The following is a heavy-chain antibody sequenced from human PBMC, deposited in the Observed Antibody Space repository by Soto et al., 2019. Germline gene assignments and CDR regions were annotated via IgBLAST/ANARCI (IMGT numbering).Heavy chain of an antibody. V-gene: IGHV3-30*18. Sequence: GGSLRLSCAASGFTFSSYGMHWVRQAPGKGLEWVAVISYDGSNKYYADSVKGRFTISRDNSKNTLYLQMNSLRAEDTAVYYCAKESLTGYCSGGSCYKPSYYGMDVWGQGTTVTVSS. D-gene: IGHD2-15*01. CDR1: GFTFSSYG. CDR3: AKESLTGYCSGGSCYKPSYYGMDV. CDR2: ISYDGSNK. J-gene: IGHJ6*02.